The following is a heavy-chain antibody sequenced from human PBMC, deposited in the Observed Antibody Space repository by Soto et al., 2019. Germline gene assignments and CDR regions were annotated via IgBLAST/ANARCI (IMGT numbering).Heavy chain of an antibody. CDR1: GYSFTSYW. Sequence: PGESLRISCKGSGYSFTSYWIGWVRQMPGKGLEWMGIIYPGDSDTRYSPSFQGQVTISADKSISTAYLQWSSLKASDTAMYYCARHNPSSRITMIVERGFDPWGQGTLVTVSS. CDR2: IYPGDSDT. V-gene: IGHV5-51*01. D-gene: IGHD3-22*01. J-gene: IGHJ5*02. CDR3: ARHNPSSRITMIVERGFDP.